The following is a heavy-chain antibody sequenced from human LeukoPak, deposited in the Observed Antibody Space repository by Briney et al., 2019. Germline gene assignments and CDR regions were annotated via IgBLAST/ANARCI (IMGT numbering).Heavy chain of an antibody. CDR1: GYSFPSYS. J-gene: IGHJ4*02. CDR3: ARRLSLTRDGYNHFDY. V-gene: IGHV5-51*01. Sequence: PGESLKISCKGSGYSFPSYSIGWVRQMPGKGLEWMGIIYPGDSDTRKSPSLQGQVTISVDKSISTAYLQWSSLKASDTAMYYCARRLSLTRDGYNHFDYWGQGTLVTVSS. D-gene: IGHD5-24*01. CDR2: IYPGDSDT.